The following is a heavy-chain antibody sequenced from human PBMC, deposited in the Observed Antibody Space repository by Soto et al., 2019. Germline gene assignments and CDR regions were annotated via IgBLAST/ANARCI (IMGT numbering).Heavy chain of an antibody. D-gene: IGHD2-21*01. Sequence: QVQLVQSGAEVKKPGASVKVSCKASGYTFTSYAMHWVRQAPGQRLEWMGWVNAGNGNTKYSQKFQGRVTITRDTSASTAYMELSSLRSEDTAVYYCARVPGYSIGDLWGRGTLVTVSS. CDR3: ARVPGYSIGDL. V-gene: IGHV1-3*01. J-gene: IGHJ2*01. CDR1: GYTFTSYA. CDR2: VNAGNGNT.